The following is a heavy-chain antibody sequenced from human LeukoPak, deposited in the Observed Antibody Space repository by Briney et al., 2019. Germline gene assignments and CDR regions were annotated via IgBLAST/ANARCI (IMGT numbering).Heavy chain of an antibody. Sequence: PGGSLRLSCVASGVTFRRHDMNWVRQAPGKGVEWVAGISYDGSNIHYAHSVPGRFTISRDNSKNTLYMQMNGLRTEDTAVYYCAKGVSSSWSNDAFDIWGQGTMVTVSS. CDR3: AKGVSSSWSNDAFDI. CDR2: ISYDGSNI. V-gene: IGHV3-30*18. CDR1: GVTFRRHD. J-gene: IGHJ3*02. D-gene: IGHD6-13*01.